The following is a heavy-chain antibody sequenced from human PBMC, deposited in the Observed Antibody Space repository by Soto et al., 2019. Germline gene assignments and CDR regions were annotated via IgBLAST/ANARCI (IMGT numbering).Heavy chain of an antibody. V-gene: IGHV1-2*04. Sequence: ASVKVSCKASGYSFTDYHIHWVRQAPGQGLEWLGRINPKSGGTSTAQKLQGWVTMTTDTSISTASMELTRLTSDDTAIYYCARGDSTDCSNGVCSFFYNLDMDVWRQGTTVTVSS. CDR1: GYSFTDYH. J-gene: IGHJ6*02. CDR2: INPKSGGT. CDR3: ARGDSTDCSNGVCSFFYNLDMDV. D-gene: IGHD2-8*01.